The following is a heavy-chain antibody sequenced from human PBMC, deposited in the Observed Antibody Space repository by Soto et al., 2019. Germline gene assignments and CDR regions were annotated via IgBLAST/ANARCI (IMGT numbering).Heavy chain of an antibody. V-gene: IGHV1-69*06. Sequence: SVKVSCKASGGTFSSYAISWVRQAPGQGLEWMGGIIPIFGTANYAQKFQGRATITADKSTSTAYMELSSLRSEDTAVYYCARDDMEMATMVNYYYGMDVWGQGTTVTV. D-gene: IGHD3-10*01. J-gene: IGHJ6*02. CDR1: GGTFSSYA. CDR3: ARDDMEMATMVNYYYGMDV. CDR2: IIPIFGTA.